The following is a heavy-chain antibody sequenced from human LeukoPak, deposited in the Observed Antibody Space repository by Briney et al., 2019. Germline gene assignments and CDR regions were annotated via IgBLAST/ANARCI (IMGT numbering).Heavy chain of an antibody. CDR2: FSGSGDST. J-gene: IGHJ4*02. Sequence: GGSLRLSCAASGFTFTSYAMSWVGQAPGKGLEWGSGFSGSGDSTHYADSVKGRFTISRDNSENTLYLQMNSMRAEDTAVYYCAKGCSSASCYNQFFDSWGQGTLVTVSS. D-gene: IGHD2-2*02. CDR3: AKGCSSASCYNQFFDS. CDR1: GFTFTSYA. V-gene: IGHV3-23*01.